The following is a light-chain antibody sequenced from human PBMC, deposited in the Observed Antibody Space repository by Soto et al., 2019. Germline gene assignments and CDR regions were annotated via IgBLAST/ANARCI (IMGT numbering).Light chain of an antibody. V-gene: IGKV2-28*01. Sequence: DIVMTQSPLSLPVTPGEPASISCRSSQSLLHSNGYNYLDWYLQKPGQSPQLLIYLGSNRSSGVPDRFSGSGSGTDFTLKISRVEAEDVGVYYCMQPLQNPRTFGQGTKVDIK. CDR3: MQPLQNPRT. CDR1: QSLLHSNGYNY. CDR2: LGS. J-gene: IGKJ1*01.